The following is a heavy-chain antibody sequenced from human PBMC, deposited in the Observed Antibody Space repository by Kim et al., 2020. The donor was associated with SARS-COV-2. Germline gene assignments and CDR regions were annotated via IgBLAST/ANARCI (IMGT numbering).Heavy chain of an antibody. Sequence: ADSVKGRFTISRDNAKNSLYLQMNSLRAEDTALYYCAKDIGYGSGSYFDYWGQGTLVTVSS. D-gene: IGHD3-10*01. CDR3: AKDIGYGSGSYFDY. V-gene: IGHV3-9*01. J-gene: IGHJ4*02.